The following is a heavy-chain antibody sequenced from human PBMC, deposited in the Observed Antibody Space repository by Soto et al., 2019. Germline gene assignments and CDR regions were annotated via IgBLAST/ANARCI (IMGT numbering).Heavy chain of an antibody. D-gene: IGHD2-2*01. V-gene: IGHV3-30-3*01. CDR2: ISYDGSNK. Sequence: SLRLSCAASGFTVSNNYMSWVRQAPGKGLEWVAVISYDGSNKYYADSVKGRFTISRDNSKNTLYLQMNSLRAEDTAVYYWASSTSGSYYYGMDVWGQGTTVTVSS. CDR3: ASSTSGSYYYGMDV. CDR1: GFTVSNNY. J-gene: IGHJ6*02.